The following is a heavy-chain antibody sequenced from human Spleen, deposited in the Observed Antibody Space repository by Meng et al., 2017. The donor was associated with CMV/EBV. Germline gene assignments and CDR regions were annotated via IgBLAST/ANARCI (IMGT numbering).Heavy chain of an antibody. J-gene: IGHJ6*02. D-gene: IGHD3-10*01. Sequence: LSLTCAASGFTFSSYAMSWVRQAPGKGLEWVSAISGSGGSTYYADSVKGRFTISRDNSKNTLYLQMNSLRAEDTAVYYCAKAGVRYYYYYGMDVWGQGTTVTVSS. CDR1: GFTFSSYA. CDR2: ISGSGGST. CDR3: AKAGVRYYYYYGMDV. V-gene: IGHV3-23*01.